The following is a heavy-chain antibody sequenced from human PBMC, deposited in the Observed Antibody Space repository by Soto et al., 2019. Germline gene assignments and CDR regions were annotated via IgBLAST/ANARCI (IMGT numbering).Heavy chain of an antibody. Sequence: QLQLVQSGAEAKKLGASVKVSCKASGYTFGTSTISWLRQAPGKGLEWMGWIKAYSGNTNYAPKLQGRVTMTTDTPTSTAYMELRSLTTDDTATYYCAIADYGDDDYWGQGTLVTVSS. D-gene: IGHD4-17*01. V-gene: IGHV1-18*04. CDR2: IKAYSGNT. J-gene: IGHJ4*02. CDR1: GYTFGTST. CDR3: AIADYGDDDY.